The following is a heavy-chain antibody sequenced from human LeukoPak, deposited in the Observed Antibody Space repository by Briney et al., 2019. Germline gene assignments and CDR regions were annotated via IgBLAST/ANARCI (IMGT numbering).Heavy chain of an antibody. J-gene: IGHJ4*02. Sequence: ASVKVSCKASGYTFTSYGISWVRQAPGQGLERMGWISAYNGNTNYAQKLQGRVTMTTDTSTSTAYMELRSLRSDDTAVYYRARDRSLQQLVQPFDYWGQGTLVTVSS. D-gene: IGHD6-13*01. CDR1: GYTFTSYG. CDR2: ISAYNGNT. CDR3: ARDRSLQQLVQPFDY. V-gene: IGHV1-18*01.